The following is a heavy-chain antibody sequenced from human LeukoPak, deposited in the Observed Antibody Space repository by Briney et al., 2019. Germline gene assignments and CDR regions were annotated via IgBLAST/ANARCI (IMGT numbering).Heavy chain of an antibody. D-gene: IGHD6-6*01. J-gene: IGHJ6*03. CDR2: IIPILGIA. CDR1: GGTFSSYA. V-gene: IGHV1-69*04. CDR3: ARGLRQRQLASHDYYYYYMDV. Sequence: ASVKVSCKASGGTFSSYAISWVRQAPGQGLEWMGRIIPILGIANYAQKFQGRVTITADKSTSTAYMELSSLRSEDTAVYYCARGLRQRQLASHDYYYYYMDVWGKGTTVTVSS.